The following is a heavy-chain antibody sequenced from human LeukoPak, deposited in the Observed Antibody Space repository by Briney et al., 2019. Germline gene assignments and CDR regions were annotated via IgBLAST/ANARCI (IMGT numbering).Heavy chain of an antibody. CDR2: IHYSGST. D-gene: IGHD3-22*01. Sequence: SETLSLTCTVSGDSISSYYWSWIRQFPGKGLEWIGYIHYSGSTNYNPSLQSRVTMSTDTPKKQFFMKLTSVTAADTAVYYCARSSSSGYFYIDYWGQGTLVAVSS. CDR3: ARSSSSGYFYIDY. CDR1: GDSISSYY. V-gene: IGHV4-59*01. J-gene: IGHJ4*02.